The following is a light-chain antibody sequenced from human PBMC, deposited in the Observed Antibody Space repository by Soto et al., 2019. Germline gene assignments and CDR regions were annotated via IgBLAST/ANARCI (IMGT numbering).Light chain of an antibody. CDR2: GAS. Sequence: EIVLTQSPGTLSLSPGERATLSCRASQIVSSSYLAWYQQKPGQAPRLLIYGASSRATAIPDRFSGSGSGTDLTLTISRLEPEDFAVYYCQQYGSAPRTFGQGTKVEIK. CDR1: QIVSSSY. CDR3: QQYGSAPRT. V-gene: IGKV3-20*01. J-gene: IGKJ1*01.